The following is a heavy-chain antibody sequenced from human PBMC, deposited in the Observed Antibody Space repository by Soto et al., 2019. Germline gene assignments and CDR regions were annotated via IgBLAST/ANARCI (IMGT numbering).Heavy chain of an antibody. Sequence: SETLSLTCTVSGGSISSYYWSWIRQPPGKGLEWIGNIYYSGSTNYNPSLKSRVTISVDTSKNQFSLKLSSVTAADTAVYYCARDYYYTSGYYMDYWGQGTLVTVSS. CDR1: GGSISSYY. J-gene: IGHJ4*02. V-gene: IGHV4-59*01. D-gene: IGHD3-22*01. CDR3: ARDYYYTSGYYMDY. CDR2: IYYSGST.